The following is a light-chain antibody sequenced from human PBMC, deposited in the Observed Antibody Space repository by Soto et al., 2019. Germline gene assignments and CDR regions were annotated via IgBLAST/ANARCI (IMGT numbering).Light chain of an antibody. CDR2: AAS. CDR3: QQSHNTLPIT. CDR1: QSIATY. Sequence: DIQMTQSPSSLSASVGDRVTMTFGASQSIATYLNWYHQKPGKAPKLLIYAASSLQSGVPSRFSGNGSGTDFTLTISSLQPEDFATYYCQQSHNTLPITFGQGTRLEIK. J-gene: IGKJ5*01. V-gene: IGKV1-39*01.